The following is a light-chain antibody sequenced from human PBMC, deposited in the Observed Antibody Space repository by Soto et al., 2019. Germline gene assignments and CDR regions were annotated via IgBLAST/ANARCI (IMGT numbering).Light chain of an antibody. CDR3: SSYTSSSTRV. Sequence: QSALTQPASVSGSPGQSITISCTGTRSDVGGYNYVSWYQQHPGKAPKLMIYEVSNRPSGVSNCFSGSKSGNTASLTISGLQAEDEADYYCSSYTSSSTRVFGTGTKVTVL. J-gene: IGLJ1*01. CDR1: RSDVGGYNY. V-gene: IGLV2-14*01. CDR2: EVS.